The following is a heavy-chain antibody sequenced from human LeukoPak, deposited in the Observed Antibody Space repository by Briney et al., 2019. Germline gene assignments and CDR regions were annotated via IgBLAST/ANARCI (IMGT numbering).Heavy chain of an antibody. CDR1: GFTFSSYG. CDR2: ISGSGGST. J-gene: IGHJ5*02. CDR3: AIGSVGRRSWFDP. D-gene: IGHD1-26*01. Sequence: GGSLRLSCAASGFTFSSYGMNWVRQAPGKGLEWVSIISGSGGSTYYADSLKGRFTISRDNSKNTLYLQMNSLRAEDTAIYFCAIGSVGRRSWFDPWGQGTLVTVSS. V-gene: IGHV3-23*01.